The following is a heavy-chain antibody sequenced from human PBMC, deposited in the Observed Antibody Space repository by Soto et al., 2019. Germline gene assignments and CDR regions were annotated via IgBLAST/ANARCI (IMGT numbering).Heavy chain of an antibody. CDR3: ASPRYCSGAGCRVY. Sequence: EVQLVESGGGLVQPGGSLRLSCAASGFTFSSYAMNWVRQAPGKGLEWISHITSSSVTIYYADSVEGRFTISRDNDQNPLYLQMNNRRAEDTAVYYGASPRYCSGAGCRVYWGQGTLVTVSS. CDR2: ITSSSVTI. D-gene: IGHD2-15*01. CDR1: GFTFSSYA. J-gene: IGHJ4*02. V-gene: IGHV3-48*01.